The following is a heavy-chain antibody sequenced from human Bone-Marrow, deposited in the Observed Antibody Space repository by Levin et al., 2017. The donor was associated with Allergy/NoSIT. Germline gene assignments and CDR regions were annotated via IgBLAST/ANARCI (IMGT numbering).Heavy chain of an antibody. J-gene: IGHJ6*02. D-gene: IGHD2-15*01. V-gene: IGHV1-69*06. CDR3: ARESIYRESYPMVAGQNAMDV. CDR1: GGTFDNYA. Sequence: SVKVSCKTSGGTFDNYAINWVRQAPGQGLEWMGGIVPIYGAPNYGREFQGRVTITADTSTRVAYMEIASLKSQDTATYYCARESIYRESYPMVAGQNAMDVWGQGTTVIVSS. CDR2: IVPIYGAP.